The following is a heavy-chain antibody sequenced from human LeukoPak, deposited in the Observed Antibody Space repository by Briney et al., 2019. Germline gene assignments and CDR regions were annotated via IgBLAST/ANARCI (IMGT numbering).Heavy chain of an antibody. V-gene: IGHV3-48*01. CDR1: GFTFSSYS. CDR3: ARGPRFLEWLLDY. J-gene: IGHJ4*02. CDR2: ISSSSSTI. D-gene: IGHD3-3*01. Sequence: PGGSLRLSCSASGFTFSSYSMNWVRQAPGKGLEWVSYISSSSSTIYYADSVKGRFTISRDNAKNSLYLQMNSLRAEDTAVYYCARGPRFLEWLLDYWGQGTLVTVSS.